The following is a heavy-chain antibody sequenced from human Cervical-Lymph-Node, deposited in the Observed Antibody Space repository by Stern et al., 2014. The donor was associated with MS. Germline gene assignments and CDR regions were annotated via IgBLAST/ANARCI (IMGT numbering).Heavy chain of an antibody. CDR2: IYSSGIT. D-gene: IGHD3-16*01. V-gene: IGHV4-59*01. CDR1: GASLSSSY. Sequence: QLVESGPGLVKPSETLSLTCTVSGASLSSSYLSWVRQPPGKGPEWIAYIYSSGITTYNPSLRSRVTISVDMAKNQCSLKVTSVTAADTAVYYCAKWGTGGYGHLDYWGQGILVTVSS. CDR3: AKWGTGGYGHLDY. J-gene: IGHJ4*02.